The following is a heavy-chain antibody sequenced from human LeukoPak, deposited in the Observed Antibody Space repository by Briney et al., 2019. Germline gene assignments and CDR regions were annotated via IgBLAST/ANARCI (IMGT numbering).Heavy chain of an antibody. Sequence: PGGSLRLSCAASGFTFSSYSMNWVRQAPGKGLEWVSSISSSSSYIYYADSVKSRFTISRDNAKNSLYLQMNSLRAEDTAVYYCASYPYSGSYFFDYWGQGTLVTVSS. J-gene: IGHJ4*02. V-gene: IGHV3-21*01. CDR3: ASYPYSGSYFFDY. CDR1: GFTFSSYS. D-gene: IGHD1-26*01. CDR2: ISSSSSYI.